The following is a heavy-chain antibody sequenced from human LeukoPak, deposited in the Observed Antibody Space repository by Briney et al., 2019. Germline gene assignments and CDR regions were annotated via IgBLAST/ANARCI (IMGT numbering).Heavy chain of an antibody. J-gene: IGHJ4*02. Sequence: KPGGSLRLSCAASGFTFSNYKMNWVRQAPGRGLGWVSSISSTSTYIYYTDSVKGRFTISRDNAKNSLYMQMNSLRAEDTAVYYCAIDPGTVDTPMVPVWDYWGQGTVVTVSS. CDR3: AIDPGTVDTPMVPVWDY. V-gene: IGHV3-21*01. D-gene: IGHD5-18*01. CDR2: ISSTSTYI. CDR1: GFTFSNYK.